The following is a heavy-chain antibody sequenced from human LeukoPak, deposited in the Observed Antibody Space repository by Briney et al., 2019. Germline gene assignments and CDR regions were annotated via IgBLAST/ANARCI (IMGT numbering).Heavy chain of an antibody. D-gene: IGHD6-13*01. J-gene: IGHJ6*03. Sequence: ASVKVSCKASGYTFTSYYMHWVRQAPGQGLEWMGIINPSGGSTSYAQKFQGGVTMTMDMSTSTVYMELSSLRSEDTAVYYCARGGIAAAGYIYYMDVWGKGTTVTVSS. CDR2: INPSGGST. CDR3: ARGGIAAAGYIYYMDV. V-gene: IGHV1-46*01. CDR1: GYTFTSYY.